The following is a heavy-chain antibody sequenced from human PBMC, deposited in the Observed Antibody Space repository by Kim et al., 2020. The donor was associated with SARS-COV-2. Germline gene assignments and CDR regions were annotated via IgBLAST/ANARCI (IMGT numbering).Heavy chain of an antibody. J-gene: IGHJ6*02. CDR2: IIPIFGTA. Sequence: SVKVSCKASGGTFSSYAISWVRQAPGQGLEWMGGIIPIFGTANYAQKFQGRVTITADESTSTAYMELSSLRSEDTAVYYCARLGDTAMVTAYYYGMDVWGQGTTVTVSS. CDR1: GGTFSSYA. CDR3: ARLGDTAMVTAYYYGMDV. D-gene: IGHD5-18*01. V-gene: IGHV1-69*13.